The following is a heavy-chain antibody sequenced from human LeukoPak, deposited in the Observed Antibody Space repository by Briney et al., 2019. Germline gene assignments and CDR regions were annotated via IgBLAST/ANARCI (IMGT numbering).Heavy chain of an antibody. CDR3: ARGAAADTVDY. CDR2: ISASNGYT. Sequence: GASVKVSCKASGYTFTSYGFSWVRQAPGQGLEWMGWISASNGYTNYAQKLQDRVTMTTDTSTSTAYMELRSLRSDDTAVYYCARGAAADTVDYWGQGTLVTVSS. CDR1: GYTFTSYG. D-gene: IGHD6-13*01. V-gene: IGHV1-18*01. J-gene: IGHJ4*02.